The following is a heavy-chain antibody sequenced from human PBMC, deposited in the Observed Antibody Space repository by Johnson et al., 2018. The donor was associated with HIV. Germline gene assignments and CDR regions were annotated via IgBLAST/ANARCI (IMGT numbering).Heavy chain of an antibody. Sequence: VQVVESGGGLVQPGGSLRLSCAAPGFTFSNYAMTWVRQVAGKGLEWVSAISSSGGDTYSADSVKGRFTISRDNAKNSLYLQMNSLRAEDTALYYCARLRGYSGYDSFEIWGQGTRVTVSS. CDR2: ISSSGGDT. D-gene: IGHD5-12*01. CDR3: ARLRGYSGYDSFEI. CDR1: GFTFSNYA. V-gene: IGHV3-23*04. J-gene: IGHJ3*02.